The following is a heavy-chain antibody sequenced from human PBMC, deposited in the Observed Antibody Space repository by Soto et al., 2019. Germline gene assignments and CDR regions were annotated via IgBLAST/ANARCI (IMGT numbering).Heavy chain of an antibody. CDR1: GFSLSTSGVG. Sequence: QITLKESGPTLVKPTQTLTLTCTFSGFSLSTSGVGVGWIRQPPGKALEWLALIYWDDDKRYSPSLKSRLTITNDTSKTQXVLTMTNMDPVDTATYYCARRQTYCGGNCYSGFDYWGQGTLVTVSS. CDR2: IYWDDDK. CDR3: ARRQTYCGGNCYSGFDY. J-gene: IGHJ4*02. V-gene: IGHV2-5*02. D-gene: IGHD2-21*02.